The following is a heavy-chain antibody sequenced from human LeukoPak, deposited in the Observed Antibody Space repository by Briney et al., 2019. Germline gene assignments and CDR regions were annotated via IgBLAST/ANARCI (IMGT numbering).Heavy chain of an antibody. V-gene: IGHV3-23*01. CDR1: GFTFSSYA. CDR3: AKDSARLARGEFDP. D-gene: IGHD3-10*01. Sequence: GGSLRLSCAASGFTFSSYAMSWVRHAPGKGLELVSAISGSGGSTYYADSVKGRSTISRDNSKNTLYLQMNSLRAEDTAVYYCAKDSARLARGEFDPWGQGTLVTVSS. CDR2: ISGSGGST. J-gene: IGHJ5*02.